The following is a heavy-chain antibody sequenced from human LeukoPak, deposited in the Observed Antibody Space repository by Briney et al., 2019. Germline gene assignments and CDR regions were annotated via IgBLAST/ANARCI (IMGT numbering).Heavy chain of an antibody. V-gene: IGHV1-24*01. CDR1: GYTLTKLS. J-gene: IGHJ4*02. Sequence: ASVKVSCKVSGYTLTKLSMHWVRQAPGKGLEWMGGFDPEDGETIYAQKFQGRVTMAEDTSTDTAYMELSSLRSEDTAVYYCAAGDYGSGSYFGYFDYWGQGTLVTVSS. D-gene: IGHD3-10*01. CDR3: AAGDYGSGSYFGYFDY. CDR2: FDPEDGET.